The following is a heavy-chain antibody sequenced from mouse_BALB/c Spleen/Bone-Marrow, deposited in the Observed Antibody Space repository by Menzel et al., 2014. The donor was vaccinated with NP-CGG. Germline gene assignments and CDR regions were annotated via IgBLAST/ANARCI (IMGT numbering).Heavy chain of an antibody. Sequence: QVQLKESGPGLVAPSQSLSITCTVSGFSLTSYGVHWVRQPPGKVLEWLGVIWAGGSTNYNSALMSRLSISKDNSKSQDFLKKNTLQTDDTAMYYCARGSYYEGAMDYWGQEDSDTSAS. CDR1: GFSLTSYG. CDR3: ARGSYYEGAMDY. J-gene: IGHJ4*01. V-gene: IGHV2-9*02. CDR2: IWAGGST. D-gene: IGHD1-1*01.